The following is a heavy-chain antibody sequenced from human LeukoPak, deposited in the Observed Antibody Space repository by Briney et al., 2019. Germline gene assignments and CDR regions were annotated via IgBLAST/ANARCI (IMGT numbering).Heavy chain of an antibody. V-gene: IGHV1-18*01. CDR2: ISAYNGNT. D-gene: IGHD2-15*01. CDR3: ARGGPTAAATYYYYYGMDV. J-gene: IGHJ6*02. Sequence: ASVKVSCKASGYTFTSYGISWVRQAPGQGLEWMGWISAYNGNTNYTQKLQGRVTMTTDSSTSTAYMELGSLRSDDTAVYYCARGGPTAAATYYYYYGMDVWGQGTTVTVSS. CDR1: GYTFTSYG.